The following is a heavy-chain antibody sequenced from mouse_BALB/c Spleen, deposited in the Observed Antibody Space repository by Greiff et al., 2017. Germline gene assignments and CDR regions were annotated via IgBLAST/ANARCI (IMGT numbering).Heavy chain of an antibody. V-gene: IGHV1-82*01. CDR1: GYAFSSSW. CDR3: AREGLRLQYFDV. CDR2: IYPGDGDT. D-gene: IGHD1-2*01. Sequence: VMLVESGPELVKPGASVKISCKASGYAFSSSWMNWVKQRPGQGLEWIGRIYPGDGDTNYNGKFKGKATLTADKSSSTAYMQLSSLTSVDSAVYFCAREGLRLQYFDVWGAGTTVTVSS. J-gene: IGHJ1*01.